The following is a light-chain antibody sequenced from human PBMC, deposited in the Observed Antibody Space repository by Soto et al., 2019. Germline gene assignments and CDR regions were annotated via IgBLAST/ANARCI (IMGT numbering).Light chain of an antibody. V-gene: IGKV1D-13*01. Sequence: AIPLTQPPSSLSASVRDRVTITCRASQDITSALAWWQKKPGSPPKLLIDEASNLETGVPSRFSGSGSGTDFTLPISSLQPADFATYDGQQFNNYPLTFGGGTRVEI. CDR3: QQFNNYPLT. J-gene: IGKJ4*01. CDR1: QDITSA. CDR2: EAS.